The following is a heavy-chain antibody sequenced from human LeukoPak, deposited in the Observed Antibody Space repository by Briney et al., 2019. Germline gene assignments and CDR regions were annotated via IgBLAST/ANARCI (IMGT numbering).Heavy chain of an antibody. J-gene: IGHJ4*02. CDR3: ARDPGWFLRFGELLPYYFDY. Sequence: PGGSLRLSCAASGFTFSSYSMYWVRQAPGKGLEWVSYLTSSGSIISYADSVKGRFTISRDNAKNSLYLQMNSLRAEDTAVYYCARDPGWFLRFGELLPYYFDYWGQGTLVTVSS. D-gene: IGHD3-10*01. V-gene: IGHV3-48*01. CDR2: LTSSGSII. CDR1: GFTFSSYS.